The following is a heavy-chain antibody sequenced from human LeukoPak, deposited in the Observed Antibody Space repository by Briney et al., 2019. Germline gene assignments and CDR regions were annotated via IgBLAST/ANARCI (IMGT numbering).Heavy chain of an antibody. CDR3: ARHGYSSSWPLDY. J-gene: IGHJ4*02. V-gene: IGHV4-59*08. D-gene: IGHD6-13*01. CDR1: GGSISSYY. CDR2: IYYSGST. Sequence: SETLSLTCTVSGGSISSYYWSWIRQPPGKGLEWIGYIYYSGSTNYNPSLKSRVTISVDTSKNQFSLKLSSVTAADTAVYYCARHGYSSSWPLDYWGQGTLVTVSS.